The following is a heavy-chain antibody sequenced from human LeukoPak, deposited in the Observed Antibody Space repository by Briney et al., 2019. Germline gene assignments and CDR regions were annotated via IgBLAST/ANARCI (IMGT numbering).Heavy chain of an antibody. CDR2: IYTSGST. CDR3: AREVLANYYYYYMDV. J-gene: IGHJ6*03. V-gene: IGHV4-61*02. CDR1: GGSISSGSYY. Sequence: PSETLSLTCTVSGGSISSGSYYWSWIRQPAGKGLEWIGRIYTSGSTNYNPSLKSRVTISVGTSKNQFSLKLSSVTAADTAVYYCAREVLANYYYYYMDVWGKGTTVTISS.